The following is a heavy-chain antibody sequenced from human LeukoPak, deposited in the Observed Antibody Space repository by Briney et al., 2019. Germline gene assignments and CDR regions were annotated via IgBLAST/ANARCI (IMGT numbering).Heavy chain of an antibody. D-gene: IGHD2-15*01. CDR3: AFDCSGGSCYIN. CDR2: IRQDGSEK. V-gene: IGHV3-7*03. Sequence: AGGSLRLSCAASGFTFSSYWMSWVRQAPGKGLEWVANIRQDGSEKYYVDSVKGRFTISRDNAKNSLYLQMNSLRAEDTAVYYCAFDCSGGSCYINWGQGTLVTVSS. J-gene: IGHJ4*02. CDR1: GFTFSSYW.